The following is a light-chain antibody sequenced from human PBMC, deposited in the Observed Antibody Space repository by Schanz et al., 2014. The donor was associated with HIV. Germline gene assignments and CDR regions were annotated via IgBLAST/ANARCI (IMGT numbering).Light chain of an antibody. CDR1: QRLSSSY. J-gene: IGKJ5*01. CDR3: QQCHNWPIT. V-gene: IGKV3-20*01. CDR2: GAS. Sequence: EIVLTQSPGSLSLSPGGRATLSCGASQRLSSSYLAWYQQKPGQAPRLLIFGASSRAAGIPDRFSGSDSGTDFTLTISRLEPEDFAVYYCQQCHNWPITFGQGTRLEIK.